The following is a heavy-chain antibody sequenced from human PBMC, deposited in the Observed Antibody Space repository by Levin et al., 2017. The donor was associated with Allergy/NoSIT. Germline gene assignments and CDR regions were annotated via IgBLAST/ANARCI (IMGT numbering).Heavy chain of an antibody. CDR1: GFTVSTNY. V-gene: IGHV3-53*01. CDR2: IYGGGST. J-gene: IGHJ4*02. D-gene: IGHD5-12*01. Sequence: GGSLRLSCAASGFTVSTNYLSWVRQAPGKGLEWVSVIYGGGSTYYADSAKGRFTTSRDNPKNTLYLQLNSLRAEDTAVYYCARDSSGYGLDYWGQGTLVTVS. CDR3: ARDSSGYGLDY.